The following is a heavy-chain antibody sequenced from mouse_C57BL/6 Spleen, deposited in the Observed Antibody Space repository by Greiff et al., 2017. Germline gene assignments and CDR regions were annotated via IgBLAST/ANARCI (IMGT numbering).Heavy chain of an antibody. CDR2: INPYNGGT. D-gene: IGHD1-1*01. CDR1: GYTFTDYY. J-gene: IGHJ2*01. V-gene: IGHV1-19*01. Sequence: EVQLQQSGPVLVKPGASVKMSCKASGYTFTDYYMNWVKQSHGKSLEWIGVINPYNGGTSYNQKFKGKATLTVDKSSSTAYMELNSLTSEDSSVYYCARGYYGSKGYFDYWGQGTTLTVSS. CDR3: ARGYYGSKGYFDY.